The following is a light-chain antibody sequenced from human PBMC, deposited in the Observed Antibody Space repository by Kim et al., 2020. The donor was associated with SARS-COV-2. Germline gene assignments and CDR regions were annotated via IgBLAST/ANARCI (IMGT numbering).Light chain of an antibody. CDR1: QVITKF. V-gene: IGKV1-9*01. CDR2: TIS. J-gene: IGKJ5*01. CDR3: QQVIDYPIT. Sequence: DIQLTQSPSFLSASVGDRVTITCRASQVITKFFDWYQQKPGKAPKLLINTISNLQSDVPSRFSGRGSGTEFTLTISSLQPEDFATYYCQQVIDYPITFGQGTRLEIK.